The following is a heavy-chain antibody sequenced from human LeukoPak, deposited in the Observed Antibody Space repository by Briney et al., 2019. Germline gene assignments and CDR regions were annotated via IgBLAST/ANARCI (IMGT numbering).Heavy chain of an antibody. J-gene: IGHJ3*02. V-gene: IGHV3-23*01. Sequence: GGSLRLSCTASGFTFSAYAMMWVRQAPGKGPEWVSAIRGGGSAFYADSVKGRFTISRDNSKYTLFLQMNSLRAEDTAVYYCARDPNGDYIGAFDMWGPGTVVTVSS. CDR1: GFTFSAYA. CDR2: IRGGGSA. D-gene: IGHD4-17*01. CDR3: ARDPNGDYIGAFDM.